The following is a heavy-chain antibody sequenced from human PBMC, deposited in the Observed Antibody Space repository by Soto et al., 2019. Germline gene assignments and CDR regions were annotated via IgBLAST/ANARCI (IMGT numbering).Heavy chain of an antibody. CDR1: GFTFSSYA. V-gene: IGHV3-23*01. D-gene: IGHD1-26*01. Sequence: EVQLLESGGGLVQPGGSLRLSCAASGFTFSSYAMSWVRQAPGKGLEWVSAISGSGGSTYHADSVKGRFTISRDNSKNTLYLQMNSLRAEDTAVYYCAKDPLVGATQMGWFDPWGQGTLVTVSS. CDR3: AKDPLVGATQMGWFDP. J-gene: IGHJ5*02. CDR2: ISGSGGST.